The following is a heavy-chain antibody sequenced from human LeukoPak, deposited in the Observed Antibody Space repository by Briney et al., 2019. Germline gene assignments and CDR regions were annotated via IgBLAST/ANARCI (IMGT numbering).Heavy chain of an antibody. CDR1: GFTFDDYA. Sequence: GGSLRLSCAASGFTFDDYAMHWVRQAPGKGLEWVSGISWNSGSIGYADSVKGRFTISRDNAKNSLYLQMNSLRAEDTALYYCAKAMGYCSGGSCYGYYYYYMDVWGKGTTVTISS. CDR3: AKAMGYCSGGSCYGYYYYYMDV. D-gene: IGHD2-15*01. J-gene: IGHJ6*03. CDR2: ISWNSGSI. V-gene: IGHV3-9*01.